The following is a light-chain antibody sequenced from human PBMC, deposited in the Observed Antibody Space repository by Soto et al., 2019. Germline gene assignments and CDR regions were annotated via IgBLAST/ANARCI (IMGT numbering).Light chain of an antibody. CDR3: QCYHTVSRT. J-gene: IGKJ1*01. CDR1: QSISNL. CDR2: KAT. Sequence: DIQMTQSPSTLSASVGDRVTITCRAGQSISNLLAWYQQKSGRAPKLLIYKATILQSGVPSRFSGSESGTEFTLTISNLQPDDFATYYCQCYHTVSRTFGQGTNVDIK. V-gene: IGKV1-5*03.